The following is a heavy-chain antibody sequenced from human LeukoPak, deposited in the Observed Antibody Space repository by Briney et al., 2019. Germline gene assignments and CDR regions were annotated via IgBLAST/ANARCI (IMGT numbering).Heavy chain of an antibody. CDR2: IYYSGST. CDR1: GGSISSGGYY. CDR3: ARAITTPYYYYMDV. J-gene: IGHJ6*03. Sequence: SQTLSLTCTVSGGSISSGGYYWSWIRQHPGKGLEWIGYIYYSGSTNYNPSLKSRVTISVDTSKNQFSLKLSSVTAADTAVYYCARAITTPYYYYMDVWGKGTTVTVSS. V-gene: IGHV4-61*08. D-gene: IGHD3-3*01.